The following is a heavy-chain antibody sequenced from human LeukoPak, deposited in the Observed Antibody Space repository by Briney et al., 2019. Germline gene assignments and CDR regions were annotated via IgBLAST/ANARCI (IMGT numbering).Heavy chain of an antibody. CDR1: GFTFSSYA. J-gene: IGHJ4*02. CDR3: ARDVALGIDY. CDR2: ISGSGTAK. Sequence: PGGSLRLSCAASGFTFSSYAMSWVRQAPGKGLQWVSIISGSGTAKYYADSVKGRFTISRDNSKNTLYLQMNSLRAEDTAVYYCARDVALGIDYWGQGTLVTVSS. V-gene: IGHV3-23*01. D-gene: IGHD1-26*01.